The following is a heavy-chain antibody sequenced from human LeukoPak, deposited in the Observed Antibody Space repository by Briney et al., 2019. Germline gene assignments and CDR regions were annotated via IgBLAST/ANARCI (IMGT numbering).Heavy chain of an antibody. D-gene: IGHD4-23*01. CDR1: GYTFSSYD. CDR3: ARRLGLRWDLQAFDI. V-gene: IGHV1-8*03. Sequence: ASVKVSCKASGYTFSSYDINGVRQATGQGLEWMGWMNPNSGNRGYAQKFQGRVTITRNTSISTAYMELSSLRSEDTAVYYCARRLGLRWDLQAFDIWGQGTMVTVSS. CDR2: MNPNSGNR. J-gene: IGHJ3*02.